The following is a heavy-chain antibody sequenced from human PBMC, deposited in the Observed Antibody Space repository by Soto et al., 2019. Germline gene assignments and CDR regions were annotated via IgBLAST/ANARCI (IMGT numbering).Heavy chain of an antibody. Sequence: QVHLVQSGAEVKKPGSSVKVSCKAYGGTFSSYTISWVRQAPGQGLEWMGRIIPILGIANYAQKFQGRVTITADKSTSTADMELSILRSEDTAVYYCAREGKYSYGSGSYPIKKNWFNPWGQGTLVTVSS. D-gene: IGHD3-10*01. V-gene: IGHV1-69*08. CDR2: IIPILGIA. CDR1: GGTFSSYT. CDR3: AREGKYSYGSGSYPIKKNWFNP. J-gene: IGHJ5*02.